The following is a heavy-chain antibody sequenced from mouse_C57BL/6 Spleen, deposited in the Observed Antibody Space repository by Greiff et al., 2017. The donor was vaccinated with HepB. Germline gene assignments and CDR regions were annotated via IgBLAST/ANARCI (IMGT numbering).Heavy chain of an antibody. CDR2: INPSNGGT. CDR1: GYTFTSYW. Sequence: VQLQQSGTELVKPGASVKLSCKASGYTFTSYWMHWVKQRPGQGLEWIGNINPSNGGTNYNEKFKSKATLTVDKSSSTAYMHLSSLTSEDSAVYYCATYCYPYYYAMDYWGQGTSVTVSS. J-gene: IGHJ4*01. CDR3: ATYCYPYYYAMDY. D-gene: IGHD2-12*01. V-gene: IGHV1-53*01.